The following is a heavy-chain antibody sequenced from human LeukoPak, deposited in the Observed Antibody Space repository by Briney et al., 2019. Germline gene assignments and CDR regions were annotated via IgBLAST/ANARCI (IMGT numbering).Heavy chain of an antibody. D-gene: IGHD2-8*01. CDR2: IIPIFGTA. J-gene: IGHJ6*02. CDR3: ARRGLMDGMDL. CDR1: GGTFSSYA. V-gene: IGHV1-69*01. Sequence: ASVRVSCKASGGTFSSYAISWVRQAPGQGLEWMGGIIPIFGTANYAQKFQGRVTITADESTSTAYMELSSLRSEDTAVYYCARRGLMDGMDLWGQGTTVTVSS.